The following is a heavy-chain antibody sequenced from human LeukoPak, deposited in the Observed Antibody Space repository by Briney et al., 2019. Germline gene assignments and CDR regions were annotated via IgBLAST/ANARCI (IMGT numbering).Heavy chain of an antibody. Sequence: SETLSLTCAVYGGSFSGYYWSWIRQPPGKGLEWIGEINHSGSTNYNPSLKSRVTISVDTSKNQFSLKLSSVTAADTAVYYCARQDIVVVTATDAFDIWGQGTMVTVSS. V-gene: IGHV4-34*01. J-gene: IGHJ3*02. D-gene: IGHD2-21*02. CDR1: GGSFSGYY. CDR3: ARQDIVVVTATDAFDI. CDR2: INHSGST.